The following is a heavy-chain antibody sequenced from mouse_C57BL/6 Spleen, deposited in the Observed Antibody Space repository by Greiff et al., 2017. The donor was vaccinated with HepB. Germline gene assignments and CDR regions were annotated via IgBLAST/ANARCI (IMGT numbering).Heavy chain of an antibody. D-gene: IGHD2-5*01. J-gene: IGHJ2*01. V-gene: IGHV1-42*01. CDR1: GYSFTGYY. CDR3: ARSSNYVRFFDY. CDR2: INPSTGGT. Sequence: VQLQQSGPELVKPGASVKISCKASGYSFTGYYMNWVKQSPEKSLEWIGEINPSTGGTTYNQKFKAKATLTVDKSSSTAYMQLKSLTSEDSAVYYCARSSNYVRFFDYWGQGTTLTVSS.